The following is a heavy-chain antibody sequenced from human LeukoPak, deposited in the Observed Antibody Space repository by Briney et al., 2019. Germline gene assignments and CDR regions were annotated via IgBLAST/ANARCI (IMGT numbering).Heavy chain of an antibody. CDR1: GFTFRIYA. CDR3: AKSGGGYSFFDY. Sequence: GGSLRLSCAASGFTFRIYAMNWVRQAPGKGLEWVSSIRGIDGSTYYADSVKGRFTISRDNSKNTVYLQMNSLRAEDTAVYYCAKSGGGYSFFDYWGQGTLVTVSS. D-gene: IGHD2-21*01. CDR2: IRGIDGST. J-gene: IGHJ4*02. V-gene: IGHV3-23*01.